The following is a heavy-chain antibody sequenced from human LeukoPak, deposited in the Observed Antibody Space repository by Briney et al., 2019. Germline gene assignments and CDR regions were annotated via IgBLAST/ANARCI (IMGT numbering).Heavy chain of an antibody. CDR1: GFNFSTYW. J-gene: IGHJ4*02. Sequence: GGSLRLSCAVSGFNFSTYWMSWVRQARGKGLEWVANMNQDGSEKYYVDSLKGRFTISRDNAKNSLYLQMNSLRAEDTAVYYCARDPPGLEVAGYDYWGQGTLVTVSS. D-gene: IGHD6-19*01. CDR2: MNQDGSEK. CDR3: ARDPPGLEVAGYDY. V-gene: IGHV3-7*01.